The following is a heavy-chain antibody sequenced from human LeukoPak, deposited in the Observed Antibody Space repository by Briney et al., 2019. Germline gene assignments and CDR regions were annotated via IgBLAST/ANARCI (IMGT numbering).Heavy chain of an antibody. D-gene: IGHD2-15*01. CDR1: GIPFSSYG. CDR3: AKNGDRGAYCTGGTCYPYFYYYMDV. Sequence: GGSLRLSCAASGIPFSSYGMSWVRQAPGKGLEWVSSISSTGGTTYYADSVKGRVTISRDNSKNPLYLQMNSLRAEDTAIYYCAKNGDRGAYCTGGTCYPYFYYYMDVWGKGTTVTI. J-gene: IGHJ6*03. CDR2: ISSTGGTT. V-gene: IGHV3-23*01.